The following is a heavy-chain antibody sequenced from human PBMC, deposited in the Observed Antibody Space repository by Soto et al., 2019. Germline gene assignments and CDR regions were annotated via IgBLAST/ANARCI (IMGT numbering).Heavy chain of an antibody. D-gene: IGHD2-8*01. CDR1: GGSFSGYY. CDR2: INHSGST. CDR3: ARYCTNGVCYRAHDAFDI. Sequence: SETLSLTCAVYGGSFSGYYWSWIRQPPGKGLEWIGEINHSGSTNYNPSLKSRVTISVDTSKNQFSLKLSSVTAADTAVYYCARYCTNGVCYRAHDAFDIWGQGTIVTVSS. J-gene: IGHJ3*02. V-gene: IGHV4-34*01.